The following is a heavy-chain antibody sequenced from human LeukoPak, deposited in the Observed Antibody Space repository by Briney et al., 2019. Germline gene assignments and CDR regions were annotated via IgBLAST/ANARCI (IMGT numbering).Heavy chain of an antibody. Sequence: GSLRLSCAASGFPFSSYAMHWVRQAPGKGLEWVAVISYDGSNKYYADSVKGRFTISRDNSKNTLYLQMNSLRAEDTAVYYCARDLMQTTVTTDYFDYWGQGTLVTVSS. CDR3: ARDLMQTTVTTDYFDY. V-gene: IGHV3-30-3*01. CDR1: GFPFSSYA. D-gene: IGHD4-17*01. J-gene: IGHJ4*02. CDR2: ISYDGSNK.